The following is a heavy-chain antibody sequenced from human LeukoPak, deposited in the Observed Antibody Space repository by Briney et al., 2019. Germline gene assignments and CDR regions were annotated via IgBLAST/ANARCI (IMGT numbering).Heavy chain of an antibody. V-gene: IGHV1-18*01. CDR1: GYTFTRSY. Sequence: ASVKVSCKASGYTFTRSYINWVRQAPGQRLEWMGWISAYNGRTNYAQKFQGRVTMTTDSSTSTAYMDLTSLRSDDTAVYYCARGGTYYPCLDYWGQGTLVTVSS. CDR2: ISAYNGRT. CDR3: ARGGTYYPCLDY. J-gene: IGHJ4*02. D-gene: IGHD1-26*01.